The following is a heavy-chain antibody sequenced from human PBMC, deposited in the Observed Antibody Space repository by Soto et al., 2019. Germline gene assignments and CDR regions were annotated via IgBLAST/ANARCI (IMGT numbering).Heavy chain of an antibody. V-gene: IGHV1-69*13. CDR1: GGTFSSYA. Sequence: SVKVSCKASGGTFSSYAINWVRRAPGQGLEWMGGIVPIFGTGKYAQKFQGRVTITADESTSTAYMELSSLRSEDTAVYYCARGRYYHSSGYQDLFDYWGQGTLVTVSS. CDR3: ARGRYYHSSGYQDLFDY. J-gene: IGHJ4*02. CDR2: IVPIFGTG. D-gene: IGHD3-22*01.